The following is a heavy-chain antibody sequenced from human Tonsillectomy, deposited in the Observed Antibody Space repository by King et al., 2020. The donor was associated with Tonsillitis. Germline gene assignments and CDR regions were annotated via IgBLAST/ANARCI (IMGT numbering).Heavy chain of an antibody. CDR1: GVTFSTYA. J-gene: IGHJ6*02. Sequence: VQLVESGAEVKKPGSSLKVSCNAPGVTFSTYAISWVRQAPGQGLEWMGGIIPIFGTTNYAQKFTGRATLTADESTSTAYMELSSLRSEDTAVYFCAGGGGSPLDGLEVGGQGTTVTVSS. D-gene: IGHD2-15*01. CDR2: IIPIFGTT. CDR3: AGGGGSPLDGLEV. V-gene: IGHV1-69*01.